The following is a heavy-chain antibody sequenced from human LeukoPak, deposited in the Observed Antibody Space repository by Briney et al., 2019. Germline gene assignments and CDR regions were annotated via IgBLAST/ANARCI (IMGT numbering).Heavy chain of an antibody. Sequence: SETLSLTCTASGDSISDYYWSWIRQPPGKGLGWIGYIYYSGSTNYNPSLKSRVTISVDTSKNQFSLKLRSVTAADTAVYYCARHNYGDYFPALSLDYWGQGTLVTVSS. CDR1: GDSISDYY. V-gene: IGHV4-59*08. CDR2: IYYSGST. D-gene: IGHD4-17*01. J-gene: IGHJ4*02. CDR3: ARHNYGDYFPALSLDY.